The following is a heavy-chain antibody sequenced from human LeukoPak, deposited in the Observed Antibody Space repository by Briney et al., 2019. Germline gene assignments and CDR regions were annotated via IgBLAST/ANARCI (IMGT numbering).Heavy chain of an antibody. Sequence: SETLSLTCSVSGGSISGYYWTWIRQPPGKGLEWIGQVHYSGRADYNPSLKSRITMSVDTSRNQISLKLSSVTATDTAIYYCVRFGVNYDMDVWGQGTTVTVFS. V-gene: IGHV4-59*01. D-gene: IGHD3-16*01. CDR3: VRFGVNYDMDV. J-gene: IGHJ6*02. CDR1: GGSISGYY. CDR2: VHYSGRA.